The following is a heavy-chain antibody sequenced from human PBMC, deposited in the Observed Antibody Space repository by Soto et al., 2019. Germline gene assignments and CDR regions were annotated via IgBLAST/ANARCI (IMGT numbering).Heavy chain of an antibody. CDR2: ISGNGRII. D-gene: IGHD4-17*01. CDR3: ARDFDADSRTDFDY. V-gene: IGHV3-11*01. J-gene: IGHJ4*02. Sequence: QVQLVESGGGLVKPGGSLRLSCATSGFIFSDYYMHWIRQAPGKGLEWISYISGNGRIIQYADSAKGRFTISRDNAQNSLYLLTNSLRAEDTALYFCARDFDADSRTDFDYWGQGTLVTVSS. CDR1: GFIFSDYY.